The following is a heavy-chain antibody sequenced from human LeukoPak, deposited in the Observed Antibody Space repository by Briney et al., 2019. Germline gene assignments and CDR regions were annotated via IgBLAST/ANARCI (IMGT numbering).Heavy chain of an antibody. Sequence: PGGSLRLSCAASGFTFSSYAMSWVRQAPGKGLEWVSAICGSGGSTYYAASVKGRFTISRDNSKNTLFLQINSLRAEETAVYYWARGAHKRDDYGGFFDYWGQGALVTVSS. V-gene: IGHV3-23*01. D-gene: IGHD4-23*01. J-gene: IGHJ4*02. CDR1: GFTFSSYA. CDR2: ICGSGGST. CDR3: ARGAHKRDDYGGFFDY.